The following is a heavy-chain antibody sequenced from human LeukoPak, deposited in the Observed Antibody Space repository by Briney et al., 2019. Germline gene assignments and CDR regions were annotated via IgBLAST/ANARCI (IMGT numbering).Heavy chain of an antibody. CDR1: GFTFSSYA. V-gene: IGHV3-33*06. J-gene: IGHJ4*02. CDR3: VKGPLANCGGDCHIFDS. D-gene: IGHD2-21*02. CDR2: IWYDGRNK. Sequence: GGSLRLSCAASGFTFSSYAMSWVRQAPGKGLEWVAVIWYDGRNKYYADSVKGRFTISRDNSENTVYLQMNSLRAEDTAVYYCVKGPLANCGGDCHIFDSWGQGTLVTVSS.